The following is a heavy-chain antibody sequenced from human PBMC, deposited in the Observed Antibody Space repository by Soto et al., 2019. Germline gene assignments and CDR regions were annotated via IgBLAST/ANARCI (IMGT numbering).Heavy chain of an antibody. Sequence: PGESLKISCKGSGYSFTSYWIGWVRQMPGKGLEWMGIIYPGDSDTRYSPSFQGQVTISADKSISTAYLQWSSLKASDTAMYYCARSQYSGYDIYYYGMDVWGQGTTVTVSS. CDR2: IYPGDSDT. V-gene: IGHV5-51*01. CDR3: ARSQYSGYDIYYYGMDV. CDR1: GYSFTSYW. J-gene: IGHJ6*02. D-gene: IGHD5-12*01.